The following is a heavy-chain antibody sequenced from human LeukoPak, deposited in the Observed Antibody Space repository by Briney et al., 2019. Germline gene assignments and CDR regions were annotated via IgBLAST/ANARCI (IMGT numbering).Heavy chain of an antibody. CDR3: ARVTVAGPEPFFDY. CDR2: IYYSGST. V-gene: IGHV4-59*08. D-gene: IGHD6-19*01. Sequence: SETLSLTCTVSGGSISSYYWSWIRQPPGKGLEWIGYIYYSGSTNYNPSLKSRVTISVDTSKNQFSLKLSSVTAADTAVYYCARVTVAGPEPFFDYWGQGTLVTVSS. CDR1: GGSISSYY. J-gene: IGHJ4*02.